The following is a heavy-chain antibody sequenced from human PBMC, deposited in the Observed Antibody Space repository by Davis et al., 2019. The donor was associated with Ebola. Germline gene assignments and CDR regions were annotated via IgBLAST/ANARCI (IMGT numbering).Heavy chain of an antibody. Sequence: GESLKISCTASGFTFGDYAMSWFRQAPGKGLEWVGFIRSKAYGGTTEYAASVKGRFTISRDDSKSIAYLQMNSLKTEDTAVYYCIRCRGKRGYDFDYWGQGTLVTVSS. CDR2: IRSKAYGGTT. CDR3: IRCRGKRGYDFDY. D-gene: IGHD5-12*01. CDR1: GFTFGDYA. V-gene: IGHV3-49*03. J-gene: IGHJ4*02.